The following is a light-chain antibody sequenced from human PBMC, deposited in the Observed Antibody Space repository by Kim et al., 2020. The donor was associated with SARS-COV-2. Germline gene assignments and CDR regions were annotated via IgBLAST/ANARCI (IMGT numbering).Light chain of an antibody. Sequence: GQSVTISCTGTSSDVGGYNYVSWYQQHPGKAPKLIIYEVSKRPSGVPDRFSGSKSGNTASLSVSGLQSEDEADYYRSSYVDSDQYAFGTGTKVTVL. CDR2: EVS. V-gene: IGLV2-8*01. CDR3: SSYVDSDQYA. CDR1: SSDVGGYNY. J-gene: IGLJ1*01.